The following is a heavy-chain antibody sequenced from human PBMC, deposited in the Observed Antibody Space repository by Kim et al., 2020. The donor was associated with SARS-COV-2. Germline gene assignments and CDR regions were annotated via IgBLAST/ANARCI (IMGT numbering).Heavy chain of an antibody. CDR3: ATSRTYDY. D-gene: IGHD2-2*01. V-gene: IGHV3-74*01. CDR1: GFIFSSYW. J-gene: IGHJ4*02. Sequence: GGSLRLSCAASGFIFSSYWMHWVRQAPGKGLVWVSGINTDGSITTYADSVKGRFTISRDNAKNTLYLQMNSLRAEDTAVYYCATSRTYDYWGQGTLVTVSS. CDR2: INTDGSIT.